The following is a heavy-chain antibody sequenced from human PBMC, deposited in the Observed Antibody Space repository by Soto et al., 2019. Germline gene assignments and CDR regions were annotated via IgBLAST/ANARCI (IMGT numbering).Heavy chain of an antibody. J-gene: IGHJ4*02. CDR2: INPNSGGT. Sequence: GASVKVSCKASGYTFTGYYMHWVRQAPGQGLEWMGWINPNSGGTNYAQKFQGWVTMTRDTSISTAYMELSRLRSDDTAVYYCARGGSGYDLYLDFDYWGQGTLVTVSS. CDR3: ARGGSGYDLYLDFDY. V-gene: IGHV1-2*04. D-gene: IGHD5-12*01. CDR1: GYTFTGYY.